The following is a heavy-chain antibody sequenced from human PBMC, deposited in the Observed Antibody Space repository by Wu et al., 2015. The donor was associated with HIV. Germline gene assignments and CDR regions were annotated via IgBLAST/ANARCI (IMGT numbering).Heavy chain of an antibody. D-gene: IGHD5-24*01. J-gene: IGHJ4*02. CDR3: AREVGDGYRKFDY. V-gene: IGHV1-69*04. CDR1: GGTLSTFV. Sequence: QVQLVQSGAELKKPGSSVRVSCRASGGTLSTFVITWVRQAPGKGLEWMGMIFAGDGDTKSAEKFQGRVSITADTSTDTAYMELTRLRAEDTAVYFCAREVGDGYRKFDYVGPGNAGHRLL. CDR2: IFAGDGDT.